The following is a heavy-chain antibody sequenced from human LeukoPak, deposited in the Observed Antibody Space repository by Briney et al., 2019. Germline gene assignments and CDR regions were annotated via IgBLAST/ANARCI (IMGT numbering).Heavy chain of an antibody. J-gene: IGHJ4*02. V-gene: IGHV1-2*02. Sequence: ASVKVSCKPSGYTFTDYYLHWVRQTPGQGLEWMGWINPNSGGTYYPQSFQGRVTMTSDTSISTAYMELSKLNSDDTAVYYCARDLYGSGSYPSSFDYWGRGTLVTVSS. D-gene: IGHD3-10*01. CDR2: INPNSGGT. CDR3: ARDLYGSGSYPSSFDY. CDR1: GYTFTDYY.